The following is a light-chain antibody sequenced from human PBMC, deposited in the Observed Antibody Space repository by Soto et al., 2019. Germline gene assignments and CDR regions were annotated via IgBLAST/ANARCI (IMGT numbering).Light chain of an antibody. CDR1: SNDVGGYNY. V-gene: IGLV2-14*01. J-gene: IGLJ1*01. Sequence: QSALTQPASVSGSPGQSITISCTGTSNDVGGYNYVSWFQQHPGKAPKLMIYEVSNRPSGVSDRFSGSRSGNTASLTISGLQAEDEDDYYCSSYTSSSLYVFGTGTKVTVL. CDR2: EVS. CDR3: SSYTSSSLYV.